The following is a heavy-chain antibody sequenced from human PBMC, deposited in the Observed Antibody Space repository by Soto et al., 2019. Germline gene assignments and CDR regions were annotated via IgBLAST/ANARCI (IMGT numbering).Heavy chain of an antibody. J-gene: IGHJ6*02. CDR1: GGTFSRYA. CDR3: GKGGGGNYYDILTGYYQNYYYGMDV. Sequence: QVQLVQSGAEVKKPGSSVKVSCKASGGTFSRYAISWVRQAPGQGLEWMGGIIPIFGTANYVQKFQGRVKITGAETAGTGYSGVSRLKFEETGVYCCGKGGGGNYYDILTGYYQNYYYGMDVWGQGTTVTVSS. V-gene: IGHV1-69*01. CDR2: IIPIFGTA. D-gene: IGHD3-9*01.